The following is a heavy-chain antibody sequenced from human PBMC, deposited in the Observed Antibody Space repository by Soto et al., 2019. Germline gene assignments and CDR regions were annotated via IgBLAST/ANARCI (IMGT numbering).Heavy chain of an antibody. D-gene: IGHD5-12*01. CDR2: ISGSGGSA. Sequence: EVQLLESGGGLVQPGGSLRLSCAASGFPFSDYAMSWVRQAPGKGLEWVSAISGSGGSAYYVDSVKGRFTISRDNSKNTLYLQMISLRAEDTAVYYCAKEAQDRVYLALVATTIFDYWGQGPLVTVSS. CDR3: AKEAQDRVYLALVATTIFDY. V-gene: IGHV3-23*01. J-gene: IGHJ4*02. CDR1: GFPFSDYA.